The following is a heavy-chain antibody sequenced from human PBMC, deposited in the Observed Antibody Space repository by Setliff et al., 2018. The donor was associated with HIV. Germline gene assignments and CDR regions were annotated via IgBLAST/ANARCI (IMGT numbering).Heavy chain of an antibody. CDR3: ATWGRNNWNYFSY. V-gene: IGHV4-38-2*01. CDR2: IYYSGST. J-gene: IGHJ4*02. Sequence: SETLSLTCAVSNYSISSDSYWGWIRQPPGKGLEWIGNIYYSGSTYYNPSLKSRVTISVDTSKNQFSLKLSSVTAADTAVYYCATWGRNNWNYFSYWGQGTLVTVS. D-gene: IGHD1-20*01. CDR1: NYSISSDSY.